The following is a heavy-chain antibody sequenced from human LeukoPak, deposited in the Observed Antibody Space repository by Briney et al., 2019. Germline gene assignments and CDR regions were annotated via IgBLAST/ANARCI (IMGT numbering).Heavy chain of an antibody. CDR1: GASISSYY. CDR2: IYYSGNT. D-gene: IGHD7-27*01. CDR3: ARGWGYFDS. V-gene: IGHV4-59*08. Sequence: PSETLSLTCTVSGASISSYYWSWIRQPPGEGLEWIGYIYYSGNTNYNPSLKSRVTISVDTSKNQFSLKLSSVTAADTAVYHCARGWGYFDSWGQGTLVTVSS. J-gene: IGHJ4*02.